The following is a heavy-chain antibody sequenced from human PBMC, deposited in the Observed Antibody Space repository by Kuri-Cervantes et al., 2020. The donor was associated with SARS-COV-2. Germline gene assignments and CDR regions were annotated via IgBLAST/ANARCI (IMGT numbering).Heavy chain of an antibody. Sequence: GGSLRLSCAASGFTFSSYSMNWVRQAPGKGLEWVSSISSSNSYIYYADSVKGRFTISRDNSKNTLYLQMNSLRAEDTAVYYCAKDRRGSGPFDYWGQGTLVTVSS. CDR1: GFTFSSYS. CDR3: AKDRRGSGPFDY. D-gene: IGHD3-10*01. V-gene: IGHV3-21*04. CDR2: ISSSNSYI. J-gene: IGHJ4*02.